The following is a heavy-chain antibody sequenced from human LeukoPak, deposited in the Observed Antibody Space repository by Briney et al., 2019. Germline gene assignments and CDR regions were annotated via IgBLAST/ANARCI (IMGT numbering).Heavy chain of an antibody. CDR1: GYTFTGYY. V-gene: IGHV1-2*04. D-gene: IGHD5/OR15-5a*01. CDR2: INPNSGGT. Sequence: ASVKVSCKASGYTFTGYYIHWVRQAPGQGLEWMGWINPNSGGTNYAQKFQGWVTMTRDTSISTAYMELSRLRSDDTAVYYCARGVPNYFYYGMDVWGKGTTVTVSS. J-gene: IGHJ6*04. CDR3: ARGVPNYFYYGMDV.